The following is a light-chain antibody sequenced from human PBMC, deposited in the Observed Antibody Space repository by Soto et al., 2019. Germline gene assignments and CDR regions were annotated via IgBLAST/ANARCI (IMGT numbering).Light chain of an antibody. CDR2: DAS. CDR3: QQYNSYSRT. CDR1: QSISSW. Sequence: DIQMTQSPSTLSASVGDRVTITCRASQSISSWLAWYQQKPGKAPKLLIYDASSLESGVPSRFSGSGSGTEFTLTISSLQPDDVATYYYQQYNSYSRTFGQGTKVDIK. J-gene: IGKJ1*01. V-gene: IGKV1-5*01.